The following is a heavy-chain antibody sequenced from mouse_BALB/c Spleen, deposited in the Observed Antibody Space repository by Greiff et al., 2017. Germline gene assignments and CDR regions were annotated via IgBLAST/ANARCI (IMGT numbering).Heavy chain of an antibody. J-gene: IGHJ2*01. Sequence: VQGVESGPGLVAPSQSLSITCTVSGFSLTSYDISWIRQPPGKGLEWLGVIWTGGGTNYNSAFMSRLSISKDNSKSQVFLKMNSLQTDDTAIYYCVRDGYFDYWGQGTTLTVSS. CDR3: VRDGYFDY. CDR1: GFSLTSYD. V-gene: IGHV2-9-2*01. CDR2: IWTGGGT.